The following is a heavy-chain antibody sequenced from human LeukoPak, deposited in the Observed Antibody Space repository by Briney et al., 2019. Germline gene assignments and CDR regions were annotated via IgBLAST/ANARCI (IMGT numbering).Heavy chain of an antibody. CDR3: AKNRRVVVAATFDY. J-gene: IGHJ4*02. Sequence: GGSLRLSCAASGFTFSSYAMNWVPQAPGKGLEWVSFISGSGDTTYYADSVKGRFTISRDNPKSTLYLQMNSLRAEDTAVYYCAKNRRVVVAATFDYWGQGTLVTVSA. V-gene: IGHV3-23*01. D-gene: IGHD2-15*01. CDR1: GFTFSSYA. CDR2: ISGSGDTT.